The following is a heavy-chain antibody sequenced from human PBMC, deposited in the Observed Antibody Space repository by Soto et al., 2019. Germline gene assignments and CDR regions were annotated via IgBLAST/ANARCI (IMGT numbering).Heavy chain of an antibody. J-gene: IGHJ4*02. CDR2: IYSDGTT. D-gene: IGHD6-6*01. CDR3: AILSN. V-gene: IGHV3-53*01. Sequence: EVQLVESGGGLVQPGRSLRLSCAASGFTVSSNYMNWVRQAPGKGLEWLSIIYSDGTTYYADSVKGRFTISRDNFKNTLYLQMNNLRAEDTAVYYCAILSNWGQGTLVTVSS. CDR1: GFTVSSNY.